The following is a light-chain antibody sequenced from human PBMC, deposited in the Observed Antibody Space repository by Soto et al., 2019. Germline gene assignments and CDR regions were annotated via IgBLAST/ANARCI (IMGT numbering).Light chain of an antibody. Sequence: EIVLTQSPGTLSLSPGQRATLSCRASQNVRNHYLAWYQQKPGQAPRLLFYGTSTRATGIPDRFSGGGSGTDFTLTISRLKPEDFAVYFCQQYGSSPYTFGQGTKLEIK. CDR2: GTS. CDR1: QNVRNHY. CDR3: QQYGSSPYT. V-gene: IGKV3-20*01. J-gene: IGKJ2*01.